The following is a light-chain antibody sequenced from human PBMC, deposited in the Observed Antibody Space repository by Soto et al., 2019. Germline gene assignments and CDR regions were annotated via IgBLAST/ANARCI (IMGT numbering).Light chain of an antibody. V-gene: IGKV1-5*01. J-gene: IGKJ2*01. CDR3: QQYKVYPYT. Sequence: DIQMTQSPSTLSAFVGDRVTITCRASQSISTWLAWYQQKPGKAPKFLIYDASSLESGVPSRFSGSGSGTEFTLTISSLQPDDFATFYCQQYKVYPYTFGQGTRL. CDR1: QSISTW. CDR2: DAS.